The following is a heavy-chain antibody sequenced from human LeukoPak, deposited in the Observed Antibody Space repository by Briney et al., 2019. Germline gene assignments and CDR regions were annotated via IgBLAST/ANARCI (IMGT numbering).Heavy chain of an antibody. CDR2: IYYSGST. D-gene: IGHD3-10*01. Sequence: SETLSLTCTVSGGSISSYYWSWIRQPPGKGLEWIGSIYYSGSTYYSPSLKSRVTISVDRPKNQFFLNVTSLTAADTAVYYCARSRQASGLFNSWGQGTLVVVSS. J-gene: IGHJ5*01. CDR1: GGSISSYY. V-gene: IGHV4-39*07. CDR3: ARSRQASGLFNS.